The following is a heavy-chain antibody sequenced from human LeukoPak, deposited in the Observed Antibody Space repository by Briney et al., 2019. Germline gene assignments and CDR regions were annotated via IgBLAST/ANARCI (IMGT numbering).Heavy chain of an antibody. D-gene: IGHD1-1*01. CDR3: ATDWNGGLGP. V-gene: IGHV4-34*01. CDR2: INHSGST. Sequence: SETLSLTCAVYGGSFSGYYWSWIRQPPGKGLEWIGEINHSGSTNYNPSLKSRVTISVDTSKNQFSLKLSSVTAADTAVYYCATDWNGGLGPWGQGTLVTVSS. CDR1: GGSFSGYY. J-gene: IGHJ5*02.